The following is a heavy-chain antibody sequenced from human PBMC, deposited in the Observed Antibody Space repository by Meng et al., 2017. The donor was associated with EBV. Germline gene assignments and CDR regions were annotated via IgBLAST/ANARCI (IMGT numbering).Heavy chain of an antibody. Sequence: QLQLQESGPGLVKPSETLSLTCIVSGVSVTSGAYHWSWIRQSPGKGLEWIGYIYDTGITIYNPSLKSRVTISLETSKNQFSLKVNSVTTADTAVYYCAKSRSSTPGIVDDWGQGTLVTVSS. D-gene: IGHD2/OR15-2a*01. CDR3: AKSRSSTPGIVDD. V-gene: IGHV4-61*08. CDR2: IYDTGIT. CDR1: GVSVTSGAYH. J-gene: IGHJ4*02.